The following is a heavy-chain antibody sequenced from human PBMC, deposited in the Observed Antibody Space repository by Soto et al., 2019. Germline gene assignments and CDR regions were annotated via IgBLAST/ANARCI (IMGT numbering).Heavy chain of an antibody. CDR3: ARGYSSSSLYYYYYGMDV. V-gene: IGHV3-30-3*01. J-gene: IGHJ6*02. CDR1: GCTFSSYA. CDR2: LSYDGSNK. D-gene: IGHD6-6*01. Sequence: GGSLRLSCAASGCTFSSYAMHWGRQAPGKGLEWVAVLSYDGSNKSYADSVKGRFTISRDNSKNTLYLQMNSLRAEDTAVYYCARGYSSSSLYYYYYGMDVWGQGTTVTVSS.